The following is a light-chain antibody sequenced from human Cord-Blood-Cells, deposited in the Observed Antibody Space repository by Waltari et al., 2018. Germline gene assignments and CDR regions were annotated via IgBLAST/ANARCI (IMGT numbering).Light chain of an antibody. J-gene: IGKJ5*01. CDR2: DAS. CDR1: QSISSW. V-gene: IGKV1-5*01. Sequence: DIQMTQSPSTLSASVGDRVTITCRASQSISSWLAWYQQKPGKAPKILIYDASSLESGVPSRCSGSGSGTEVTLTSSSLQPDDFATYYCQQYNSYPITFGQGTRLESK. CDR3: QQYNSYPIT.